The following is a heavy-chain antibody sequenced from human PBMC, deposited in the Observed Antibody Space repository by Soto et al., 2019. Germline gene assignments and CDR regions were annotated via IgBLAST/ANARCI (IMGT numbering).Heavy chain of an antibody. Sequence: EVQLVESGGGLVKPGGSLRLSCEASGFIFSSYTMNWVRQAPGKGLEWVSSISASSTYIYYADSLKGRFTISRDNAYNSLYLQMKSLRAEDTAVYYCARGWLRDPWMYWGQGTLVTGSS. CDR1: GFIFSSYT. J-gene: IGHJ4*02. D-gene: IGHD5-12*01. V-gene: IGHV3-21*01. CDR2: ISASSTYI. CDR3: ARGWLRDPWMY.